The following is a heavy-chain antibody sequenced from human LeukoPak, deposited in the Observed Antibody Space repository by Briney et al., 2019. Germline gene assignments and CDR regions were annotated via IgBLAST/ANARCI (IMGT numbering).Heavy chain of an antibody. Sequence: RASVKVSCKASGGTFSSYAISWVRQAPGQGLEWMGRIIPILGIANYAQKFQGRVTITADKSTSTAYMELSSLRSEDTAVYYCARSSSSWKSHFDYWGQGTLVTVSS. V-gene: IGHV1-69*04. D-gene: IGHD6-13*01. J-gene: IGHJ4*02. CDR2: IIPILGIA. CDR3: ARSSSSWKSHFDY. CDR1: GGTFSSYA.